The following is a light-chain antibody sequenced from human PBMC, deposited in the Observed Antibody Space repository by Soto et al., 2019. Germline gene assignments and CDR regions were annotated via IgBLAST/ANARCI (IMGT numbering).Light chain of an antibody. V-gene: IGKV3D-15*01. J-gene: IGKJ5*01. CDR3: QQGDIWPS. CDR2: GVF. CDR1: QTVSSH. Sequence: EVVMTQSPVTLSVSLGQRATLSCRASQTVSSHIAWYQQKPGQAPRLLISGVFVRATGIPGRFSGSGSGTEFTLTISSLQSEDFATYYCQQGDIWPSFGQGTRLEIK.